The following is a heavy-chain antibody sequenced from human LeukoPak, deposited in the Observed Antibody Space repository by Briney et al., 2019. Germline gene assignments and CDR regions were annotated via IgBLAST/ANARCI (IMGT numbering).Heavy chain of an antibody. V-gene: IGHV3-30*02. Sequence: PGGSLRLSCAASGCTFSSYGMHWVRQAPGKGLEWVAFIRYDGSNKYYADSVKGRFTISRDNSKNTLYLQMNSLRAEDTAVYYCAKSPLSYCSSTSCHPLLGDWGQGTLVTVSS. CDR3: AKSPLSYCSSTSCHPLLGD. J-gene: IGHJ4*02. CDR1: GCTFSSYG. CDR2: IRYDGSNK. D-gene: IGHD2-2*01.